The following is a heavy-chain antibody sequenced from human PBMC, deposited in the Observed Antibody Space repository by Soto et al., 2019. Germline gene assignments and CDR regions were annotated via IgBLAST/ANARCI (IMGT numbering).Heavy chain of an antibody. V-gene: IGHV1-69*02. D-gene: IGHD3-22*01. CDR1: GGTFSSYT. Sequence: SVKVSCKASGGTFSSYTISWVRQAPGQGLEWMGRIIPVLGIEHYTQKFQGRVTITADKSTSTAYMELSSLRYNDTAMYYCASYRFYYDGSGYYEYWG. CDR3: ASYRFYYDGSGYYEY. J-gene: IGHJ4*01. CDR2: IIPVLGIE.